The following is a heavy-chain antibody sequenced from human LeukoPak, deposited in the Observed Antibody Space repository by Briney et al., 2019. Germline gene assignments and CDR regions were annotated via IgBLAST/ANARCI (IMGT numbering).Heavy chain of an antibody. D-gene: IGHD6-6*01. V-gene: IGHV3-23*01. J-gene: IGHJ4*02. CDR3: AKETSSSFDY. CDR2: ISNSGGST. Sequence: GGSLRLSCAASGFTFSSYAMNWVRQAPGKGLEWASGISNSGGSTYYADSVKGRFTISRDNSKNTLYLQMNSLRAEDTAVYYCAKETSSSFDYWGQGTLVTVSS. CDR1: GFTFSSYA.